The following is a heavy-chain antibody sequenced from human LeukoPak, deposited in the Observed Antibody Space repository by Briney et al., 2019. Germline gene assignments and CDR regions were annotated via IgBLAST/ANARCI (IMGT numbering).Heavy chain of an antibody. J-gene: IGHJ4*02. D-gene: IGHD2-8*01. CDR1: GGSFSGYY. CDR2: INHSGST. CDR3: VRGVAYCANGVCPPARTFDY. Sequence: SETLSLTCAVYGGSFSGYYWSWIRQPPGKGLEWIGKINHSGSTNYNPSLKSRVTISVEKSKNQFSLKLSSVTAADTAVYYCVRGVAYCANGVCPPARTFDYWGQGTLVTVSS. V-gene: IGHV4-34*01.